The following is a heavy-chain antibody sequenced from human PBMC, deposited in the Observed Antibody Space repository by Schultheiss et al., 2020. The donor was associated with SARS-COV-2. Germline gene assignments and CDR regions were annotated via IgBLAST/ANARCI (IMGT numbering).Heavy chain of an antibody. Sequence: GGSLRLSCAASGFTFSSYGMHWVRQAPGKGLEWVSAISGSGGSTYYADSVKGRFTISRDNSKNTLYLQMNSLRAEDTAVYYCAGARQLWLIDWFDPWGQGTLVTVSS. V-gene: IGHV3-23*01. J-gene: IGHJ5*02. CDR2: ISGSGGST. CDR3: AGARQLWLIDWFDP. D-gene: IGHD5-18*01. CDR1: GFTFSSYG.